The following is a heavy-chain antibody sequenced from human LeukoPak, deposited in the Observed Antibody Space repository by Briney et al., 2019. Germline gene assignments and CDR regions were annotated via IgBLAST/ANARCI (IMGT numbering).Heavy chain of an antibody. D-gene: IGHD3-10*01. CDR1: GGSISSSNW. J-gene: IGHJ4*02. V-gene: IGHV4-4*02. CDR2: IYHSGST. CDR3: VMVRDDGNSNY. Sequence: SETLSLTCAVSGGSISSSNWWSWVRQPPGKGLEWIGEIYHSGSTNYNPSLKSRVTISVDKSKNQFSLKLSSVTAEDTAVYYCVMVRDDGNSNYWGQGTLVTVSS.